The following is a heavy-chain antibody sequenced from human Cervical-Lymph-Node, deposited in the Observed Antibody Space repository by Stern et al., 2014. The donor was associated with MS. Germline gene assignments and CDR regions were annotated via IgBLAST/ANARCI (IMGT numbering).Heavy chain of an antibody. D-gene: IGHD1-1*01. CDR2: INHSGKT. V-gene: IGHV4-34*01. CDR1: GASFTDNY. Sequence: QVQLQQWGAGLLRPSETLSLTCAVHGASFTDNYWSWIRQTPGKGLEWIGEINHSGKTHHNPSLMSRVTLSVDTSKNQFSLKLNSVTAADTAVYYCARERKVERSARVFVSFDVWGQETLLTVSS. CDR3: ARERKVERSARVFVSFDV. J-gene: IGHJ3*01.